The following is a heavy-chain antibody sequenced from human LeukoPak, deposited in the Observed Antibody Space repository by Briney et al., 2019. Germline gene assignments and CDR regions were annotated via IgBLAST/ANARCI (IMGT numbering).Heavy chain of an antibody. D-gene: IGHD3-16*01. CDR1: GYSISSGYY. CDR3: ATEGGYYYMDV. J-gene: IGHJ6*03. Sequence: PSETLSLTCTVSGYSISSGYYWGWIRQPPGKGLEWIGYIYYTGSTYYNPSLKSRITISVDTSKNQFSLKLSSVTAADTAVYYCATEGGYYYMDVWGKGTTVTVSS. CDR2: IYYTGST. V-gene: IGHV4-38-2*02.